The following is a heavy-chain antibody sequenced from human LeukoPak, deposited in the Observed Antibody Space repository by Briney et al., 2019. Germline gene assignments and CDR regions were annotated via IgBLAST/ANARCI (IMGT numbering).Heavy chain of an antibody. V-gene: IGHV3-23*01. J-gene: IGHJ6*03. CDR1: GFTFSSYA. CDR3: AKDGLTVTESYYYYYMDV. D-gene: IGHD4-11*01. CDR2: TSGSGGST. Sequence: GGSLRLSCAASGFTFSSYAMSWVRQAPGKGLEWVSATSGSGGSTYYADSVKGRFTISRDNSKNTLYLQMNSLRAEDTAVYYCAKDGLTVTESYYYYYMDVWGKGTTVTVSS.